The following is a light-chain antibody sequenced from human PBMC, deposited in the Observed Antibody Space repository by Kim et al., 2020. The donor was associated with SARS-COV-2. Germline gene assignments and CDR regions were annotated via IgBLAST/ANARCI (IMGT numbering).Light chain of an antibody. Sequence: EIVMTQSPATVSVSPGERVTLSCGASQSVGRNLAWYQHRPGQAPRLLIFGASTRATGVPARFRASGSGTEFTLTISGLQSEDCAVYYCHQYIDWPPRTFGQGTKVDIK. CDR3: HQYIDWPPRT. J-gene: IGKJ1*01. V-gene: IGKV3-15*01. CDR1: QSVGRN. CDR2: GAS.